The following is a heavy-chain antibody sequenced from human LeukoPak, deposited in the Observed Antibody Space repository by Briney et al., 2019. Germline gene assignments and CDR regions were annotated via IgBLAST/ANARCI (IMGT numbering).Heavy chain of an antibody. CDR2: IYPGDSDT. CDR1: GYSFTSYW. Sequence: GESLQISCKGSGYSFTSYWIGWVRQMPGKGLEWMGIIYPGDSDTRYSPSFQGQVTISADKSISTAYLQWSSLKASDTAMYYCARRELAAAGTGVGAFDIWGQGTMVTVSS. J-gene: IGHJ3*02. CDR3: ARRELAAAGTGVGAFDI. V-gene: IGHV5-51*01. D-gene: IGHD6-13*01.